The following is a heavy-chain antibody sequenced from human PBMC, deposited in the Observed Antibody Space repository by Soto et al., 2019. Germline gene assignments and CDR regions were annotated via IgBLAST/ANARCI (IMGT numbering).Heavy chain of an antibody. CDR3: AREANWNYEMGNYFDN. Sequence: TVSGGSISSGDYYWSWIRQPPGKGLEWIGYIFYSGSTYYNPSLESRVTISIDTSENQFSLRLSSVTAADTAVYYCAREANWNYEMGNYFDNWGQGTLVTVSS. V-gene: IGHV4-30-4*01. CDR1: GGSISSGDYY. J-gene: IGHJ4*02. CDR2: IFYSGST. D-gene: IGHD1-7*01.